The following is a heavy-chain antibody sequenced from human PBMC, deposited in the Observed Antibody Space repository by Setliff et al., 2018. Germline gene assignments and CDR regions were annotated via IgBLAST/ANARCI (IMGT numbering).Heavy chain of an antibody. D-gene: IGHD3-10*01. CDR1: GFTFSDYY. V-gene: IGHV3-11*01. J-gene: IGHJ2*01. Sequence: LRLSCAASGFTFSDYYMSWIRQAPGKGLEWVSYISSSGSTIYYADSVKGRFTISRDNAKNSLYLQMNSLRAEDTAVYYCARASGELFYDWYFDLWGRGTLVTVSS. CDR2: ISSSGSTI. CDR3: ARASGELFYDWYFDL.